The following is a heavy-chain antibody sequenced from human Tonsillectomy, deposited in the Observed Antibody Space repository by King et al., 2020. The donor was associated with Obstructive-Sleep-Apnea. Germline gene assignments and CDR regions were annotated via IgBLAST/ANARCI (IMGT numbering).Heavy chain of an antibody. D-gene: IGHD3-10*01. V-gene: IGHV3-7*03. J-gene: IGHJ3*02. CDR2: IRGDGSVK. Sequence: VQLVESGGGLVQPGGSLRLACAASGFTFSTYWMIWVRQAPGKGLEWVANIRGDGSVKYLEDSLKGRFSISRDNAKNSLYLQMKSLRAEDTAVYYCTRDRNYYVSGSYYDAFDIWGQGTVVTVPS. CDR1: GFTFSTYW. CDR3: TRDRNYYVSGSYYDAFDI.